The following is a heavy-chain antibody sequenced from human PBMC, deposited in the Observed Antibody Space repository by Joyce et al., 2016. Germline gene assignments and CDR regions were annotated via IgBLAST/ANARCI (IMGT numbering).Heavy chain of an antibody. J-gene: IGHJ4*02. V-gene: IGHV3-48*03. CDR1: GFIFSSKE. D-gene: IGHD5-24*01. CDR3: ASPRCAV. Sequence: VQLVESGGGLVQPGGSLILSCAASGFIFSSKEMNWVSQAPGKGIGWSAYISRSGNLIHYADSVRGRFTISRDNAGSSLYLQMEGLRAEDTAMYYCASPRCAVWGQGSLVTVSS. CDR2: ISRSGNLI.